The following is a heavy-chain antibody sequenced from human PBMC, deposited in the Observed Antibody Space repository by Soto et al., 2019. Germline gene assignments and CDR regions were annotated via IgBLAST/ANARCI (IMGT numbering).Heavy chain of an antibody. CDR2: IRPDGSNR. CDR1: GFTFSDYA. V-gene: IGHV3-33*01. J-gene: IGHJ5*02. D-gene: IGHD3-16*01. CDR3: ARVGRPQHLLTGFDN. Sequence: QVQLVESGGGVVQPGWSLRLSCVTSGFTFSDYAMHWVRQAPGKGLEWVAVIRPDGSNRYYADSMKGRFTISRDISKNTLYLQMSSLRADETAVYFCARVGRPQHLLTGFDNWGQGTLVTVSS.